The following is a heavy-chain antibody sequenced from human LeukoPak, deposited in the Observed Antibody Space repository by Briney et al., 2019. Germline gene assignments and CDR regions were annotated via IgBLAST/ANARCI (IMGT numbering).Heavy chain of an antibody. D-gene: IGHD6-19*01. CDR3: ARGRGYSNGWFEADDY. Sequence: GASVKVSCKASGYPFISYDINWVRQATGQGLEWMGWMNPNSGNTGYAQRFRGRVTMTRNTSISTAYMEVSSLRSEDTAMYFCARGRGYSNGWFEADDYWGQGTLVTVSS. CDR2: MNPNSGNT. CDR1: GYPFISYD. V-gene: IGHV1-8*01. J-gene: IGHJ4*02.